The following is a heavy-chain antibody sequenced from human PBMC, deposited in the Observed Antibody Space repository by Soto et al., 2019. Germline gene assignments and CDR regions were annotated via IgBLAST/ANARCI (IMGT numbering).Heavy chain of an antibody. J-gene: IGHJ6*02. CDR2: ISGSGGST. Sequence: GGSLRLSCAASGFTFSSYAMSWVRQAPGKGLEWVSAISGSGGSTYYADSVKGRFTISRDNSKNPLYLQMNSLRAEDTAVYYCAKVRAVAAISEDMDVWGQGTTVTVSS. CDR1: GFTFSSYA. D-gene: IGHD6-19*01. CDR3: AKVRAVAAISEDMDV. V-gene: IGHV3-23*01.